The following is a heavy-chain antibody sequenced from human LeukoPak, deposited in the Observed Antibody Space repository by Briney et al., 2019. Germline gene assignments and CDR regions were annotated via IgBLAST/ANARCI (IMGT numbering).Heavy chain of an antibody. CDR3: ARDDCSTTGCHFY. V-gene: IGHV4-30-4*08. CDR1: GGSISSGDYY. Sequence: SQTLSLTCTVSGGSISSGDYYWSWIRQPPGKGLEWIGYIYYSGSTYYNPSLKSRVTISVDTSKNQFSLKLSSVTAADTAVYYCARDDCSTTGCHFYWGQGTLVTVSS. CDR2: IYYSGST. D-gene: IGHD2-2*01. J-gene: IGHJ4*02.